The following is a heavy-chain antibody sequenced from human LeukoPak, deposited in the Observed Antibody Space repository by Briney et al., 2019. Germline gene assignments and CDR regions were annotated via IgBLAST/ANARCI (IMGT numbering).Heavy chain of an antibody. J-gene: IGHJ5*02. V-gene: IGHV3-48*04. Sequence: GGSLRLSCSASGISFDNYSVNWVRQAPGKGLEWVSYIGSGRLIIYYADSVKGRFTISRDNAKDSVSLQMNSLRAEDTAVYYCAKDRDLASWGQGTLVTVSS. CDR1: GISFDNYS. CDR2: IGSGRLII. CDR3: AKDRDLAS.